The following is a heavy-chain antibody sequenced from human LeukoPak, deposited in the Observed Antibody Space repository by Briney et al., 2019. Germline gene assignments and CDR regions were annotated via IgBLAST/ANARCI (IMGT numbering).Heavy chain of an antibody. Sequence: KPSETLSLTCTVSGDSISSYYWSWIRQPPGKGLEWIGSIYHSGSTYYNPSLKSRVTISVDTSKNQFSLKLSSVTAADTAVYYCARHSWIRASSAAFDIWGQGTMVTVSS. CDR1: GDSISSYY. D-gene: IGHD5-18*01. CDR2: IYHSGST. J-gene: IGHJ3*02. CDR3: ARHSWIRASSAAFDI. V-gene: IGHV4-38-2*02.